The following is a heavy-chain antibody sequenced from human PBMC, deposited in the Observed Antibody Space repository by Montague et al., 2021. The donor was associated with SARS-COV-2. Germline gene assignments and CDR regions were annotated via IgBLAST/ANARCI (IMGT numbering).Heavy chain of an antibody. CDR3: AGAQGDYVGERTTYYYYGMDV. J-gene: IGHJ6*02. CDR2: ISSSSIYI. Sequence: SLRLSCAASGFTFSSFSMNWVRQAPGKGLEWVSSISSSSIYIYYADSVKGRFTISRDNAKNSLYLQMDSLRAEDTAVYYCAGAQGDYVGERTTYYYYGMDVWGQGTTVTVS. D-gene: IGHD1-14*01. CDR1: GFTFSSFS. V-gene: IGHV3-21*01.